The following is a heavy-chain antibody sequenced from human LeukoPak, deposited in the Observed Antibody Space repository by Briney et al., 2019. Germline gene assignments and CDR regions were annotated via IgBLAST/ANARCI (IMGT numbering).Heavy chain of an antibody. J-gene: IGHJ4*02. CDR3: ARGMIVGATKYYFDY. CDR2: INHSGST. V-gene: IGHV4-34*01. Sequence: SETLSLTCAVYGGSFSGYYWSWIRQPPGKGLEWIGEINHSGSTNYNPSLKSRVTISVDTSKNQFSLKLSSATAADTAVYYCARGMIVGATKYYFDYWGQGTLVTVSS. CDR1: GGSFSGYY. D-gene: IGHD1-26*01.